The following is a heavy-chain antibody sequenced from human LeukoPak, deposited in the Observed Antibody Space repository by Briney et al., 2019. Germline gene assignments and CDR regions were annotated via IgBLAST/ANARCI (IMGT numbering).Heavy chain of an antibody. J-gene: IGHJ4*02. CDR3: ARNYGSGSYYAASFDY. CDR1: GGSISSGSYY. D-gene: IGHD3-10*01. Sequence: SETLSLTCTVSGGSISSGSYYWGWIRQPPGKGLEWIGSIYYSGSTYYKPSLKSRVTISLDTSKNQFSLKLSSVTAADTAVYYCARNYGSGSYYAASFDYWGQGTLVTVSS. CDR2: IYYSGST. V-gene: IGHV4-39*07.